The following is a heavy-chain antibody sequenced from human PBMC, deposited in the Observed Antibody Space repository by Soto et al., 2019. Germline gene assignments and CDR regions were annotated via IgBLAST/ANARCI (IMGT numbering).Heavy chain of an antibody. Sequence: QVQLVQSGAEVKKPGASVRVSCKTSGYTFINYGITWVRQAPGQGLEWMGWLSAYNGDTSSSEKLQDRFTMTTDTSTNTVYMDLRSVTSDDTAVYYCARWSAIVGGAEALDVWGQGTMVIVS. CDR1: GYTFINYG. CDR3: ARWSAIVGGAEALDV. CDR2: LSAYNGDT. V-gene: IGHV1-18*01. D-gene: IGHD1-26*01. J-gene: IGHJ3*01.